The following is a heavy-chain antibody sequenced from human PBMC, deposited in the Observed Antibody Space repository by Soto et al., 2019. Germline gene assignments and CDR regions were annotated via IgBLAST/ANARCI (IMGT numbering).Heavy chain of an antibody. CDR1: GYIFTTYI. D-gene: IGHD2-15*01. CDR3: ARDKPNSAGYSMDA. CDR2: INAGNGDT. Sequence: QLVQSGAEVKKPGASVKISCEASGYIFTTYILHWVRQSPGQRLEWMGWINAGNGDTRYSQNFQGRVTFSRDTSASTAYMDLSSLRSEDSAVYYCARDKPNSAGYSMDAWGKGTTVTVSS. J-gene: IGHJ6*03. V-gene: IGHV1-3*01.